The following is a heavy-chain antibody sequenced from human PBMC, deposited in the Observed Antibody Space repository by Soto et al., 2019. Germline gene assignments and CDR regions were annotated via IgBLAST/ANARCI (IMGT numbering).Heavy chain of an antibody. CDR1: GYRFASYW. V-gene: IGHV5-51*03. Sequence: PGESLKISCKVPGYRFASYWIGWVRQMPGKGLEWMGIIFPSDSQTKYSPSFQGQVTISADMSISTAYLQWTSLEASDTAMYYCARTDYYGSGSSLGWFDPWGQGTLVTVSS. D-gene: IGHD3-10*01. CDR3: ARTDYYGSGSSLGWFDP. CDR2: IFPSDSQT. J-gene: IGHJ5*02.